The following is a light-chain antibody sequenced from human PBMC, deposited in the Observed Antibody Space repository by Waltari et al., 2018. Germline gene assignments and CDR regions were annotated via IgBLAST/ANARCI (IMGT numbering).Light chain of an antibody. V-gene: IGLV2-8*01. Sequence: QSALTQPPSASGSPGQSVTISCTGTSSDVGGYNYVPWYQQPPGKAPKLMIYEVSKWPSGVPDRFSGSKSGNTASLTVSGLQAEDEADYYCSSYAGSNNVVFGGGTKLTVL. CDR2: EVS. CDR3: SSYAGSNNVV. J-gene: IGLJ2*01. CDR1: SSDVGGYNY.